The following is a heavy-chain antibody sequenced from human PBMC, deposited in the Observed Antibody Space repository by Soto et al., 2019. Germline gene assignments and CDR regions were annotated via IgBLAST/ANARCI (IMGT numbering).Heavy chain of an antibody. J-gene: IGHJ6*03. CDR1: GFTFSSYG. CDR2: ISYDGSNK. V-gene: IGHV3-30*18. CDR3: AKDPAPYRPFPGGSIDV. D-gene: IGHD3-16*01. Sequence: GGSLRLSCAASGFTFSSYGMHWVRQAPGKGLEWVAVISYDGSNKYYADSVKGRFTISRDNSKNTLYLQMNSLRAEDTAVYYCAKDPAPYRPFPGGSIDVWGKGTTVTVSS.